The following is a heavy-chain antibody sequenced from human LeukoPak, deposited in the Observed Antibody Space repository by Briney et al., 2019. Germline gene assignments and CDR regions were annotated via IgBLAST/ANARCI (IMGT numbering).Heavy chain of an antibody. D-gene: IGHD1-26*01. CDR2: ISSSSSYI. CDR1: GFTVSNNY. CDR3: ARQGRANWFDP. Sequence: GGSLRLSCAASGFTVSNNYMNWVRQAPGKGLEWVSSISSSSSYIYYADSVKGRFTISRDNAKNSLYLQMNSLRAEDTAVYYCARQGRANWFDPWGQGTLVTVSS. V-gene: IGHV3-21*01. J-gene: IGHJ5*02.